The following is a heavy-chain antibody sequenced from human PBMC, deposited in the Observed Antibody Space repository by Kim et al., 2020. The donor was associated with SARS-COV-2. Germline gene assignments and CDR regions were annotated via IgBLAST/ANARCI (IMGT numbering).Heavy chain of an antibody. V-gene: IGHV3-74*01. CDR2: DGSST. D-gene: IGHD3-16*01. Sequence: DGSSTSYADSVTGRFTISRDNAKNTLYLQMNRLRAEDTAVYYCARDGGDYWGQGTLVTVSS. CDR3: ARDGGDY. J-gene: IGHJ4*02.